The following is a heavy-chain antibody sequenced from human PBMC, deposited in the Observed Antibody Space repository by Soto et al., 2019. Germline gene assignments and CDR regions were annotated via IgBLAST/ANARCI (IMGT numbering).Heavy chain of an antibody. Sequence: QVQLVESGGGVVQPGRSLRLSCAASGFTFSSYGMHWVRQAPGKGLEWVAVISYDGSNKYYADSVKGRFTISRDNSKNTLYLQMNSRRAEDTAVYYGAKDQKIQLWTYYYYYYGMDVWGQGTTVTVSS. CDR1: GFTFSSYG. D-gene: IGHD5-18*01. J-gene: IGHJ6*02. V-gene: IGHV3-30*18. CDR2: ISYDGSNK. CDR3: AKDQKIQLWTYYYYYYGMDV.